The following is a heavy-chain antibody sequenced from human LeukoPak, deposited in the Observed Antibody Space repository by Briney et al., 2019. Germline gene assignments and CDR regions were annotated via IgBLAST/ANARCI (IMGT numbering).Heavy chain of an antibody. CDR1: GLTLKNYF. Sequence: GGSLTLPCEASGLTLKNYFMSWVRRAPGKGLEWVAHIKQDGSERYYVDAVKGRCTISRDNIKDLVFLQLDNLRADDTDVYYCARVGRWGSWFYFDIWGLGTLVTVSS. CDR3: ARVGRWGSWFYFDI. J-gene: IGHJ4*02. CDR2: IKQDGSER. D-gene: IGHD6-13*01. V-gene: IGHV3-7*01.